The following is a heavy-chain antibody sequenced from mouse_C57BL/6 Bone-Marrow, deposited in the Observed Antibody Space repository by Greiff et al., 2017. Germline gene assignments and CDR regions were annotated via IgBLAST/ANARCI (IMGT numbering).Heavy chain of an antibody. V-gene: IGHV8-8*01. Sequence: QVTLKESGPGILQPSQTLSLTCSFSGFSLSTFGMGVGWIRQPSGKGLEWLAHIWWDDDKYYNPALKSRLTISKDTSKNQVFLKIANVDTADTATYYCARRKVTTVVADWYFDVWGTGTTVTVSS. CDR2: IWWDDDK. CDR1: GFSLSTFGMG. CDR3: ARRKVTTVVADWYFDV. D-gene: IGHD1-1*01. J-gene: IGHJ1*02.